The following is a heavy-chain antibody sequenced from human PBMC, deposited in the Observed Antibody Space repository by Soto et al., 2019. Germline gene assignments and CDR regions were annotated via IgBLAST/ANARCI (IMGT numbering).Heavy chain of an antibody. Sequence: SGPTLVNPTQTLTLTCTFSGFSLTTSGMCVTWIRQPPGKALEWLALIDWGDDKYYNTSLMTRHTPSKDTSKKLVVLTLNDMDPVYTGTDSCARMLKGGTFDWIERDYWGQGTMVTVSS. D-gene: IGHD3-9*01. CDR2: IDWGDDK. V-gene: IGHV2-70*13. CDR1: GFSLTTSGMC. J-gene: IGHJ4*02. CDR3: ARMLKGGTFDWIERDY.